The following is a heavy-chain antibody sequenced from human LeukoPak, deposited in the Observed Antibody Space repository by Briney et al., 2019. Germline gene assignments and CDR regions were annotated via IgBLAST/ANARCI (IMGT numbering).Heavy chain of an antibody. D-gene: IGHD4/OR15-4a*01. Sequence: GGSLRLSCAASGFTVSNNYMNWVRQAPGKGLDWVSLIYSGGDTHYADSVKGRFTISRDSSKKTLYLLMNSLRAEDTAVYYCARDPPAVRTNTYAWGQGTLVTVSS. CDR3: ARDPPAVRTNTYA. CDR1: GFTVSNNY. V-gene: IGHV3-66*01. J-gene: IGHJ5*02. CDR2: IYSGGDT.